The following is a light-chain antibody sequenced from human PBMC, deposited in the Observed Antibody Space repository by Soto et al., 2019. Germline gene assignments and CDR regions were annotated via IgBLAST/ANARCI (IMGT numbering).Light chain of an antibody. CDR3: QSSNSYLSL. CDR1: QGISSA. V-gene: IGKV1-13*02. J-gene: IGKJ5*01. CDR2: DAS. Sequence: AIQLTQSPSSLSASVGDRVTITCRASQGISSALAGYQQKPGKAPPLLIYDASSLESVVPSRFSGSGSGTDFTLTISVLEHEDFELYYYQSSNSYLSLFGQGTRLEIK.